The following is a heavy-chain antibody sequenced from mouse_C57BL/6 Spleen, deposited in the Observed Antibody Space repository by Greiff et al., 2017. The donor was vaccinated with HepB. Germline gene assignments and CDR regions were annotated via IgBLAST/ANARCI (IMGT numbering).Heavy chain of an antibody. CDR2: ISSGSSTI. V-gene: IGHV5-17*01. D-gene: IGHD2-4*01. CDR1: GFTFSDYG. J-gene: IGHJ2*01. Sequence: DVKLVESGGGLVKPGGSLKLSCAASGFTFSDYGMHWVRQAPEKGLEWVAYISSGSSTIYYADTVKGRFTISRDNAKNTLFLQVTSLRSDDTAMYYCPRHDYDSYYFAYWGQGTTLTVSS. CDR3: PRHDYDSYYFAY.